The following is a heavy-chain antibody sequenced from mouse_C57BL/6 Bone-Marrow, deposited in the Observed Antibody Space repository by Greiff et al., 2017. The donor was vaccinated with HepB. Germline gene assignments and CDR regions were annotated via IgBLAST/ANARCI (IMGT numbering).Heavy chain of an antibody. Sequence: QVQLQQSGPELVKPGASVKISCKASGYSFTSYYIHWVKQRPGQGLEWIGWFYPGRGNTKYNEKFKGKATLTADTTSSTAYMQLSRLTSEDSAVYYCARKFYYYGSLYYFDYWGQGTTLTVSS. CDR3: ARKFYYYGSLYYFDY. CDR2: FYPGRGNT. V-gene: IGHV1-66*01. D-gene: IGHD1-1*01. J-gene: IGHJ2*01. CDR1: GYSFTSYY.